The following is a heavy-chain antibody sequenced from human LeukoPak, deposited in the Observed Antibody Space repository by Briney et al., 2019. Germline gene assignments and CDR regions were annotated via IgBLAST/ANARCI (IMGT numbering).Heavy chain of an antibody. CDR1: GFAFSRYA. V-gene: IGHV3-30-3*01. CDR3: AKDDIQLWYSAFDI. CDR2: ISYDGSNK. D-gene: IGHD5-18*01. J-gene: IGHJ3*02. Sequence: GGSLRLSCAASGFAFSRYALHWVRQAPGKGLEWVAVISYDGSNKYYADSVKGRFTISRDNSKNTLYLQMNSLRAEDTAVYYCAKDDIQLWYSAFDIWGQGTMVTVSS.